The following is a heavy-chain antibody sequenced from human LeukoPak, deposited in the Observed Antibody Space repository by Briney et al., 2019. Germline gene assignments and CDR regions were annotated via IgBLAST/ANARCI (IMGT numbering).Heavy chain of an antibody. Sequence: ASVKVSCKASGYTFTSYGISWVRQAPGQGLEWMGWISAYNGNTNYAQKLQGRVTMTTDTSTSTVYMELSSLRSEDTAVYYCARDGSTRFSYGMDVWGQGTTVTVSS. J-gene: IGHJ6*02. CDR2: ISAYNGNT. CDR3: ARDGSTRFSYGMDV. V-gene: IGHV1-18*01. CDR1: GYTFTSYG. D-gene: IGHD3-3*01.